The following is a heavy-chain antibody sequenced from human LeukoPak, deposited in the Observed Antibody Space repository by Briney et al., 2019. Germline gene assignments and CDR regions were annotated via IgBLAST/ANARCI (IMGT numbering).Heavy chain of an antibody. J-gene: IGHJ4*02. CDR3: AKIGIAAGDTDY. V-gene: IGHV3-23*01. D-gene: IGHD6-13*01. Sequence: SGGSLRLSCAASGFTFSSYAMSWVRQAPGKGLEWVSAISGSGGSTYYADSVKGRFTISRDNSKNTLYLQMNSLRAEDTAVYYCAKIGIAAGDTDYWGQGTLVTVSS. CDR2: ISGSGGST. CDR1: GFTFSSYA.